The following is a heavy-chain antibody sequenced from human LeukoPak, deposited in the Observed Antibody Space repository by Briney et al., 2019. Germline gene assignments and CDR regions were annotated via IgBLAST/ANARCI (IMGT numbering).Heavy chain of an antibody. V-gene: IGHV3-53*01. CDR1: GFTVSSNY. Sequence: GGSLRLSCAASGFTVSSNYMSWVRQAPGKGLEWVSVIYSGGSTYYADSVKGRFTISRDNSKNTLYLQMNSLRAEDTAVYYCARGFYGWELKDWGQGTLVTVSS. CDR2: IYSGGST. CDR3: ARGFYGWELKD. J-gene: IGHJ4*02. D-gene: IGHD1-26*01.